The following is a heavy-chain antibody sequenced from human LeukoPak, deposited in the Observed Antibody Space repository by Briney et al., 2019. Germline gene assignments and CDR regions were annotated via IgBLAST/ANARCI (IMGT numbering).Heavy chain of an antibody. J-gene: IGHJ6*02. CDR2: ITNSGGST. CDR3: ARDRDSGYDYYYYYGMDV. D-gene: IGHD5-12*01. Sequence: QPGGSLRLSCAASGFTFSSNSMNWVRQAPGKGLEWVSVITNSGGSTYYADSVRGRFTISRDNSKNTLYLQMNSLRAEDTAVYYCARDRDSGYDYYYYYGMDVWGQGTTVTVSS. CDR1: GFTFSSNS. V-gene: IGHV3-23*01.